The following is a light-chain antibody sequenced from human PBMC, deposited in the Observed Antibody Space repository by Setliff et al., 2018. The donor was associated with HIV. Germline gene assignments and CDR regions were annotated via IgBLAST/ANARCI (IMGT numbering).Light chain of an antibody. CDR3: SSYTRSSTYV. V-gene: IGLV2-14*03. CDR2: DVS. CDR1: SADVGSYNF. Sequence: SVSGSPGQSITISCTGTSADVGSYNFVSWYQQHPGKAPKLLIYDVSNRPSGVSNRFSGSKSGNTASLTISGLQAEDEADYYCSSYTRSSTYVFGAGTKVTVL. J-gene: IGLJ1*01.